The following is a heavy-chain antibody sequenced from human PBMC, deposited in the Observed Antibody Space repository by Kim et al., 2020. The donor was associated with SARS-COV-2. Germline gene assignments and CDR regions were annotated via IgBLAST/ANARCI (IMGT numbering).Heavy chain of an antibody. J-gene: IGHJ4*02. V-gene: IGHV1-69*13. CDR1: GGTFSSYA. CDR3: ARAVGIFGVVTLIDRIDY. CDR2: IIPIFGTA. Sequence: SVKVSCKASGGTFSSYAISWVRQAPGQGLEWMGGIIPIFGTANYAQKFQGRVTITADESTSTAYMELSSLRSEDTAVYYCARAVGIFGVVTLIDRIDYWGQGTLVTVSS. D-gene: IGHD3-3*01.